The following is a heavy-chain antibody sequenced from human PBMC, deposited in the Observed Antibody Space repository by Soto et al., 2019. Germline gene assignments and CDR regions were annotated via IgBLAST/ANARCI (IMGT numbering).Heavy chain of an antibody. J-gene: IGHJ4*02. CDR3: ARARKTYYYGSGSYRGEYYFDY. CDR2: IIPIFGTA. Sequence: QVQLVQSGAEVKKPGSSVKVSCKASGGTFSSYAISWVRQAPGQGLEWMGGIIPIFGTANYAQKFQGRVTITADESTSTDYMELSSLRSEDTAVYYCARARKTYYYGSGSYRGEYYFDYWGQGTLVTVSS. V-gene: IGHV1-69*12. D-gene: IGHD3-10*01. CDR1: GGTFSSYA.